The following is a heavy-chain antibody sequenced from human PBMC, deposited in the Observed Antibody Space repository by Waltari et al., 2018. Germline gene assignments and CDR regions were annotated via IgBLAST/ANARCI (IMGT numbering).Heavy chain of an antibody. D-gene: IGHD2-15*01. CDR1: GDSISSSSYY. J-gene: IGHJ4*02. CDR3: VRHARTTSGAKHFDH. CDR2: MYYSGVT. Sequence: QLQLQESGPGLVKASETLSLTCTVSGDSISSSSYYWGWVRQPPGKGLEWIGNMYYSGVTSSSPSLKIRVTISGDTSKSQFSLKLSSVTAADTSMYYCVRHARTTSGAKHFDHWGQGMLVTVSP. V-gene: IGHV4-39*01.